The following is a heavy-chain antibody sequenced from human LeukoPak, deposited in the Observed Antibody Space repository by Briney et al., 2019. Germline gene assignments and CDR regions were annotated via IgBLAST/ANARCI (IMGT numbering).Heavy chain of an antibody. J-gene: IGHJ4*02. D-gene: IGHD6-19*01. V-gene: IGHV3-74*01. CDR1: GFTFSSYW. CDR2: IRSDGSST. CDR3: ASQFWWAAVTGTALDC. Sequence: GGSLRLSCAASGFTFSSYWMHWVRQVPGRGLVWVSRIRSDGSSTSYADSVKGRFTISRDNAKNSLFLQLNSLRAEDTAVYYCASQFWWAAVTGTALDCWGQGTLVTVSS.